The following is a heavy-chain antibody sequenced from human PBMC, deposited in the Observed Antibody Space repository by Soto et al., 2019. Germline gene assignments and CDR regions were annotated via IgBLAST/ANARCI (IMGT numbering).Heavy chain of an antibody. CDR1: GFTFSSYA. CDR2: ISYDGSNK. Sequence: GGSLRLSCAASGFTFSSYAMHWVRQAPGKGLEWVAVISYDGSNKYYADSVKGRFTISRDNSKNTLYLQMNSLRAEDTAVYYCARDSNVFSWNPHAFDIWGQGTMVPVSS. CDR3: ARDSNVFSWNPHAFDI. V-gene: IGHV3-30-3*01. D-gene: IGHD1-1*01. J-gene: IGHJ3*02.